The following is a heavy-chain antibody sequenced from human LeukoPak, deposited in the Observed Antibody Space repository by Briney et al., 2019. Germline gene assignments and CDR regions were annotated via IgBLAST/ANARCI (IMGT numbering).Heavy chain of an antibody. Sequence: PSGSLTLTCAASGFTFSSYDLHWVRQAPGKGLEWVAVISYDGSNKYYAYSVKGRFTISRDNSKTTLYLQMNSLRAEDTALYCCAKDLVAPLWQQLVAPSLGFYYYGMDVRREGSTVSVSS. CDR1: GFTFSSYD. CDR2: ISYDGSNK. CDR3: AKDLVAPLWQQLVAPSLGFYYYGMDV. V-gene: IGHV3-30*18. J-gene: IGHJ6*02. D-gene: IGHD6-13*01.